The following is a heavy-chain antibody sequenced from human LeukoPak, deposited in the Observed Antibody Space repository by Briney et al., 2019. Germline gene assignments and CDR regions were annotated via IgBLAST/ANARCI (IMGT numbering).Heavy chain of an antibody. CDR1: GFTFSSYW. D-gene: IGHD1-26*01. CDR3: ERWSLGDY. V-gene: IGHV3-7*01. CDR2: IKPDGSDQ. J-gene: IGHJ4*02. Sequence: GGSLRLSCAASGFTFSSYWMSWVRQAPGKGLEWVANIKPDGSDQYYVDSVKGRFTISRDNAKNSLYLQMNSLRAEDTAVYYCERWSLGDYWGQGTLVTVSS.